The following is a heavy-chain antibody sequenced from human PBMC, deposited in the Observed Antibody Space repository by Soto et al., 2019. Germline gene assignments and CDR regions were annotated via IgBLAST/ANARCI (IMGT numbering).Heavy chain of an antibody. CDR1: GYTFTSYA. CDR3: ARASWRANYFDY. Sequence: QVQLVQSGAEEKKPGASVKVSCKASGYTFTSYAMHWVRQAPGQRLEWMGWINAGNGNTKYSQKFQGRVTITRDTSASTAYMELSSLRSEDTAVYYCARASWRANYFDYWGQGTLVTVSS. V-gene: IGHV1-3*05. D-gene: IGHD2-2*01. CDR2: INAGNGNT. J-gene: IGHJ4*02.